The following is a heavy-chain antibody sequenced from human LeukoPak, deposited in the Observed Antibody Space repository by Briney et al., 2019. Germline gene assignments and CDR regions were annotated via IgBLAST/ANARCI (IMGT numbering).Heavy chain of an antibody. J-gene: IGHJ4*02. CDR3: ASSGYYYIIDY. V-gene: IGHV1-2*02. Sequence: ASVKVSCKTSGYTFTAYYLHWVRQAPGQGLEWMGWINPNSGGTNYAQNFQGRVTMTRDTSISTAYMELSRLRSDDTAVYYCASSGYYYIIDYWGQGTLVTVSS. CDR2: INPNSGGT. D-gene: IGHD3-22*01. CDR1: GYTFTAYY.